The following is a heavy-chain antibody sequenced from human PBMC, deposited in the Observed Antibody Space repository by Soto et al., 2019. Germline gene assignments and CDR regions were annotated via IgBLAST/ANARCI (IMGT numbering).Heavy chain of an antibody. V-gene: IGHV4-61*01. J-gene: IGHJ4*02. Sequence: QVQLQESGPGLVKPSETLSLTCTVSGGSVSSGSYYWSWIRQPPGKGLEWIGYIYYSGSTNYNPSLKSRVTISVDTSKTQFSLKLSSVTAADTAVYYCARALTTYYDSSGYYLGYWGQGTLVTVSS. CDR2: IYYSGST. D-gene: IGHD3-22*01. CDR3: ARALTTYYDSSGYYLGY. CDR1: GGSVSSGSYY.